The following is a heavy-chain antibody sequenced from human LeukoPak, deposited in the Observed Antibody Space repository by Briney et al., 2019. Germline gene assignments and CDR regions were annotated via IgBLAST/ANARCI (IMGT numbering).Heavy chain of an antibody. V-gene: IGHV1-2*02. CDR1: GYTFTGYY. CDR3: ATSAGDYRAGHYYYMGV. CDR2: INPNTAGT. J-gene: IGHJ6*03. D-gene: IGHD4-11*01. Sequence: ASVKVSCKASGYTFTGYYFHWVRQAPGQGLEWMGWINPNTAGTNYAQKFLGGVTLTWDTSNSIAYMELNRLTSDGTAVYYCATSAGDYRAGHYYYMGVWGKGTSVTVSS.